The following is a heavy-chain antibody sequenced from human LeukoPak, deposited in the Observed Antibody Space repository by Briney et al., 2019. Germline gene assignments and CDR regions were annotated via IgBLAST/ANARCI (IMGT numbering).Heavy chain of an antibody. Sequence: SSETLSLTSAVPGYSISSGYYWGWIPQPPGKGPEWTRSIYHIGITYYNPSLKRPGTISVDTSKNRLSLKLSSVTAEDTAVYYCARDHYDFWSGYPNWFDPWGQGTLVTVSS. CDR2: IYHIGIT. D-gene: IGHD3-3*01. V-gene: IGHV4-38-2*02. J-gene: IGHJ5*02. CDR1: GYSISSGYY. CDR3: ARDHYDFWSGYPNWFDP.